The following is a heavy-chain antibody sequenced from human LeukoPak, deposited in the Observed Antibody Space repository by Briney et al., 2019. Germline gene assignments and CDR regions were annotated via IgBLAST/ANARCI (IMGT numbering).Heavy chain of an antibody. CDR2: IYYSGST. J-gene: IGHJ6*02. CDR1: GGSISSYY. D-gene: IGHD3-10*01. V-gene: IGHV4-59*01. Sequence: SETLSLTCTVSGGSISSYYWSWIRQPPGKGLEWIGYIYYSGSTNYNPSLKSRITISVDTSKNQFSLKLSSVTAADTAVYYCARDKGSGSYYNYYYGMDVWGQGTTVTVSS. CDR3: ARDKGSGSYYNYYYGMDV.